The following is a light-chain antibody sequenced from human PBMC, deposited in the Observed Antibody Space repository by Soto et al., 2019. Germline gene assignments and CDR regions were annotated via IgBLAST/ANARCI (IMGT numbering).Light chain of an antibody. CDR3: QQYNSFSPT. CDR1: QSIRVW. V-gene: IGKV1-5*03. Sequence: DIQIPQSPSTRPASVGDRVPITCRATQSIRVWLAWYQQKAGKAPNILIYKASRLESGVLSRFSGSGSETECTRTISGLQSGDAATDYCQQYNSFSPTFGQGTQV. J-gene: IGKJ1*01. CDR2: KAS.